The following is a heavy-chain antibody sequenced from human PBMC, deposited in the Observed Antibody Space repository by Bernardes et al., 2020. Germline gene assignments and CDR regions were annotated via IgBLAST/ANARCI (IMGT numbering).Heavy chain of an antibody. Sequence: GGSLRLSCVDSAITFSYSWMSWVRKAPGKGLEWVANINPDGSRELYVDAVKGRFVISRDNAKKFLYLQMNSLRAEDTAVYYCARTGSSGWSGHFDYWGQGTLVTVSS. D-gene: IGHD6-19*01. CDR2: INPDGSRE. CDR3: ARTGSSGWSGHFDY. V-gene: IGHV3-7*03. J-gene: IGHJ4*02. CDR1: AITFSYSW.